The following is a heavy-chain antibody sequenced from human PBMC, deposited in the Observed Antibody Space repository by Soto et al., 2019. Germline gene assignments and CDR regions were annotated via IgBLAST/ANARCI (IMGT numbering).Heavy chain of an antibody. J-gene: IGHJ4*02. Sequence: EVQLVESGGGLVQPGGSLRLSCAASGFTFSSYWMSWVRQAPGKGLEWVANIKQDGSEKYYVDSVKGRFTISRDNAKNSLYLQMNSLRAEDTAVYYCARQSHSWSGYFDWLPYHGRPRGDYWGQGTLVTVSS. D-gene: IGHD3-9*01. CDR2: IKQDGSEK. CDR1: GFTFSSYW. V-gene: IGHV3-7*01. CDR3: ARQSHSWSGYFDWLPYHGRPRGDY.